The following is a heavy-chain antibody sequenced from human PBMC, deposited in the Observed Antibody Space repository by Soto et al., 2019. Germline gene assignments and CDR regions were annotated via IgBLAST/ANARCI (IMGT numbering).Heavy chain of an antibody. J-gene: IGHJ5*02. CDR1: GGSVSNFY. CDR3: ARSSHKESWFDP. Sequence: SETLSLTCTVAGGSVSNFYWNWIRQPAGKRLEWIGRIYTIGSPNYNPSLRSRVTMSIDTSRNQFSLKLNSVTAADTAVYYCARSSHKESWFDPWGQGTLVTVSS. V-gene: IGHV4-4*07. CDR2: IYTIGSP. D-gene: IGHD6-13*01.